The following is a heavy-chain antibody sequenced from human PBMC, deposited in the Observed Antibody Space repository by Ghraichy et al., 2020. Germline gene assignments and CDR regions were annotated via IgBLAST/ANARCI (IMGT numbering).Heavy chain of an antibody. CDR2: IKSKTDVGTT. CDR1: GFTFSNAW. J-gene: IGHJ4*02. CDR3: TTDLGDYYDSSGYYYFDY. V-gene: IGHV3-15*01. D-gene: IGHD3-22*01. Sequence: GGSLRLSCAASGFTFSNAWMSWVRQAPGKGLEWVGRIKSKTDVGTTDYAAPVKGRFTISRDDSKNTLYLQMNSLKTEDKAVYYCTTDLGDYYDSSGYYYFDYWGQGTLVTVSS.